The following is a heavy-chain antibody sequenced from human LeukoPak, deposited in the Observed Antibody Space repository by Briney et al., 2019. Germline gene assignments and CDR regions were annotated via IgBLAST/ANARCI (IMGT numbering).Heavy chain of an antibody. J-gene: IGHJ6*03. CDR1: GFTFDDYA. Sequence: GGSLRLSCAASGFTFDDYAMNWVRQVPGRGLEWVSGINWNGRITEYADSVKDRFTISRQNTKNSLYLYMNKRGGEDTALYFCARGSVQLWLRDTYYYMDVWGKGTTVTVSS. CDR3: ARGSVQLWLRDTYYYMDV. V-gene: IGHV3-20*04. CDR2: INWNGRIT. D-gene: IGHD5-18*01.